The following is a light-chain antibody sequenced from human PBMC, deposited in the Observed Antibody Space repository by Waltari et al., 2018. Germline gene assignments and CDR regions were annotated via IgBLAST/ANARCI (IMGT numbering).Light chain of an antibody. CDR3: QQYLSTALT. Sequence: EIVLKQSPGTLSLSPGERATLSCRASQSVSSTYLAWYQQRPGQAPRLLIYGVTSRASGIPDRFSGSGSGTDFTLTISRLEPEDFAVYYCQQYLSTALTFGGGTKVEIK. V-gene: IGKV3-20*01. CDR2: GVT. CDR1: QSVSSTY. J-gene: IGKJ4*01.